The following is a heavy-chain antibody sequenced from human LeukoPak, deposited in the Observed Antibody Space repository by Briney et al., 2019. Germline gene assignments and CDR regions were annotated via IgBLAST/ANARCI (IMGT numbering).Heavy chain of an antibody. CDR1: GFTFNSYA. D-gene: IGHD1-26*01. CDR3: ARDSVGATHYYGMDV. V-gene: IGHV3-30-3*01. CDR2: MAHDGSNI. Sequence: GGPLRLSCAASGFTFNSYAMHWVRQGPGKGLEWVAVMAHDGSNIYYAGSVQGRFTISRDDSKDTLYLQMNSLRAEDTAVYYCARDSVGATHYYGMDVWGQGTTVTVSS. J-gene: IGHJ6*02.